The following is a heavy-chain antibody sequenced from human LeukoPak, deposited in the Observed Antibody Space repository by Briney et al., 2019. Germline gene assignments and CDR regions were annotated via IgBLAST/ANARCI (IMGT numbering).Heavy chain of an antibody. D-gene: IGHD2-15*01. J-gene: IGHJ4*02. CDR2: INHSGST. V-gene: IGHV4-34*01. CDR1: GGSFSGYY. Sequence: SETLSLTCAVYGGSFSGYYWSWIRQPPGKGLEWIGEINHSGSTNYNPSLKSRVTISVDTSKNQFSLKLSSVTPADTAVYYCARGRGGSFNYWGQGTLVTVSS. CDR3: ARGRGGSFNY.